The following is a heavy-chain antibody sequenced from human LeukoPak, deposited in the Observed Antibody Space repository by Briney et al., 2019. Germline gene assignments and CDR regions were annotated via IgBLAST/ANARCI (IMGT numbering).Heavy chain of an antibody. V-gene: IGHV3-23*01. D-gene: IGHD3-9*01. Sequence: PGGSLRLSCAASGFTFSSYAMSWVRQAPGKGLEWVSAISGSGGSTYYADSVKGRFTISRDNSKSTLHLQMNGLRTEDTALYYCAKEGGYDILTGYPDYWGQGTLVTVSS. CDR2: ISGSGGST. J-gene: IGHJ4*02. CDR3: AKEGGYDILTGYPDY. CDR1: GFTFSSYA.